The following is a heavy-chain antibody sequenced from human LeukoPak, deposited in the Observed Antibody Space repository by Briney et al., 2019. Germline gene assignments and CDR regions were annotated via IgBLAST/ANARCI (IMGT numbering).Heavy chain of an antibody. V-gene: IGHV4-39*01. D-gene: IGHD4-11*01. J-gene: IGHJ3*01. CDR2: MLYSGST. Sequence: SETLSLTCTVSGGSMIDSSHYWDWIRQPPGKGLEWIVSMLYSGSTYYNPSLKSRVTISMDTAKSQFSLRLNSVTAADTALYYCARRGRREAAVTTGKAFDFWGQGTLVTVSS. CDR3: ARRGRREAAVTTGKAFDF. CDR1: GGSMIDSSHY.